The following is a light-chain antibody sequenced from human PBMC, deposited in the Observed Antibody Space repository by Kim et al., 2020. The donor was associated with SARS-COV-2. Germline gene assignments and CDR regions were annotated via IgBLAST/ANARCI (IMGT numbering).Light chain of an antibody. Sequence: DIQMTQSPSILSASVGDRVIITCRASQIISRWLAWYQQKPGKAPKLLISKASDLEGGVPSRFSGRGSGTEFTLTINTLQADDFATYSCQQYDSHPYTFGQGTKLEI. CDR1: QIISRW. V-gene: IGKV1-5*03. J-gene: IGKJ2*01. CDR3: QQYDSHPYT. CDR2: KAS.